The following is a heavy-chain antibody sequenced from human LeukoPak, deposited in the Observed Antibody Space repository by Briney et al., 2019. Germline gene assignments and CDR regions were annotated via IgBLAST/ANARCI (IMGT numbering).Heavy chain of an antibody. CDR1: ELSVGSNY. CDR2: ISSGSTYI. V-gene: IGHV3-21*01. CDR3: AGSDTTGYIPREWDYWYFDL. D-gene: IGHD1-1*01. Sequence: GGSLRLSCAASELSVGSNYMTWVRQAPGKGLEWVSSISSGSTYIYYADSVKGRFTISRDNAKNSLYLQMNSLRAEDTAVYYCAGSDTTGYIPREWDYWYFDLWGRGTLVTVSS. J-gene: IGHJ2*01.